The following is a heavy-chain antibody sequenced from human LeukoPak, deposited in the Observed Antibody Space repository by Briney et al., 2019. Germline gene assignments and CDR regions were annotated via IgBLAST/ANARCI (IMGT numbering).Heavy chain of an antibody. Sequence: SETLSLTCTVSGGSISSSNYYWGWIRQPPGKGLEWIGNVYYSGSTFYNPSLKSRVTISVDTSKNQFSLKLSSVTAADTAVYYCAREATSGSYYYYYYMDVWGKGTTVTISS. V-gene: IGHV4-39*07. CDR3: AREATSGSYYYYYYMDV. D-gene: IGHD1-26*01. CDR1: GGSISSSNYY. CDR2: VYYSGST. J-gene: IGHJ6*03.